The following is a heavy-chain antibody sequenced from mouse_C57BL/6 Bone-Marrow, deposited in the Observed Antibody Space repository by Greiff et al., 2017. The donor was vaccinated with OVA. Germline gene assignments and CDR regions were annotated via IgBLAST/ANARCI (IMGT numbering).Heavy chain of an antibody. D-gene: IGHD2-2*01. V-gene: IGHV1-59*01. Sequence: QVQLQQPGAELVRPGTSVKLSCKASGYTFTSYWMHWVKQRPGQGLEWIGVIDPSDSYTNYNQKFKGKATLTVDTSSSTAYMQLSSLTSEDSAVYYCARSGVLWLRRLMDYWGQGTSVTVSS. CDR3: ARSGVLWLRRLMDY. CDR1: GYTFTSYW. J-gene: IGHJ4*01. CDR2: IDPSDSYT.